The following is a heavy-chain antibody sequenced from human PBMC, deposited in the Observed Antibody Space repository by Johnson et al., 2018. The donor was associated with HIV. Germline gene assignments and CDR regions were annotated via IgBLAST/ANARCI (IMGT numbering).Heavy chain of an antibody. CDR3: APQLGIGDAFDI. V-gene: IGHV3-11*04. D-gene: IGHD7-27*01. CDR1: GFTFSNAW. CDR2: ISSSGSTI. Sequence: QVQLVESGGGLVKPGGSLRLSCAASGFTFSNAWMSWIRQAPGKGLEWVSYISSSGSTIYYADSVKGRFTISSDNAKYSLYLQMNSLRAEDTAVYYCAPQLGIGDAFDIWGQGTMVTVSS. J-gene: IGHJ3*02.